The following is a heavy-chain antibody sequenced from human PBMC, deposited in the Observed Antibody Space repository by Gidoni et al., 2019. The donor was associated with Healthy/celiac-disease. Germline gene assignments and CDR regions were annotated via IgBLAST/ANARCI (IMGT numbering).Heavy chain of an antibody. J-gene: IGHJ4*02. CDR2: INHSGST. D-gene: IGHD6-19*01. CDR3: ARYGIAVAGPDY. Sequence: QVQLQQWGAGLLKPSETLSLTCAVYGGSFSGYYWSWIRQPPGKGLEWIGDINHSGSTNYNPSLKSRVTISVDTSKNQFSLKLSSVTAADTAVYYCARYGIAVAGPDYWGQGTLVTVSS. V-gene: IGHV4-34*01. CDR1: GGSFSGYY.